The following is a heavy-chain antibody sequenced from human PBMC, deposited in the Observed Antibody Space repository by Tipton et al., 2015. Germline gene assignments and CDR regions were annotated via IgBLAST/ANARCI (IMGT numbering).Heavy chain of an antibody. CDR3: ARSGDTYFDY. V-gene: IGHV4-31*03. D-gene: IGHD5-18*01. CDR2: IYYSATT. J-gene: IGHJ4*02. Sequence: TLSLTCSVSGDSLSRGTYYWTWIRQHPGKGLEWIGYIYYSATTYYNPSPKSRLTISLDRSKSHFSLQLSSVTAADTAVYYCARSGDTYFDYWGQGTLVTVSS. CDR1: GDSLSRGTYY.